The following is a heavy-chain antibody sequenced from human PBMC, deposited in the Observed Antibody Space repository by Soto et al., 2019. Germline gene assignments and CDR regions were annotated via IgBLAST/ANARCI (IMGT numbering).Heavy chain of an antibody. J-gene: IGHJ5*02. V-gene: IGHV4-30-4*01. Sequence: PSETLSLTCTVSGGSINSGDYYWSWIRQPPGKGLEWIGYIYNSGSTNYNPSLKSRVTISVDTSKNQFSLKLTSVTAADTAVYYCARDRCSGGTCSGNWFDPWGQGTLVTVSS. CDR1: GGSINSGDYY. CDR2: IYNSGST. D-gene: IGHD2-15*01. CDR3: ARDRCSGGTCSGNWFDP.